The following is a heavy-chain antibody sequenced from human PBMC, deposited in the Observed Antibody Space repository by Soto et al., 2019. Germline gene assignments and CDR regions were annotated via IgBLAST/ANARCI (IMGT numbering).Heavy chain of an antibody. CDR1: GGSISSGGYY. J-gene: IGHJ5*02. Sequence: TSETLSLTCTVSGGSISSGGYYWSWIRQHPGKGLEWIGYIYYSGSTYYNPSLKSRVTISVDTSKNQFSLKLSSVTAADTAVYYCARDLHQLLWFGELTAWFDPWGQGTLVTVSS. CDR3: ARDLHQLLWFGELTAWFDP. D-gene: IGHD3-10*01. CDR2: IYYSGST. V-gene: IGHV4-31*03.